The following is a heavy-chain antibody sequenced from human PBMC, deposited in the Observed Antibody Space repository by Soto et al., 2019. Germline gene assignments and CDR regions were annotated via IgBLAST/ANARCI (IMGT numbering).Heavy chain of an antibody. CDR3: ARLEYVDTATFDYYYGMDV. Sequence: ESLTITCTCSGHSFTGYWIGWVRQMPGKGLEWMGIIYPGDSDTRYSPSFQGQVTIPADKSISTAYLQWSSLKASDTAMYYCARLEYVDTATFDYYYGMDVWGQGTTVSFSS. CDR1: GHSFTGYW. J-gene: IGHJ6*02. V-gene: IGHV5-51*01. CDR2: IYPGDSDT. D-gene: IGHD5-18*01.